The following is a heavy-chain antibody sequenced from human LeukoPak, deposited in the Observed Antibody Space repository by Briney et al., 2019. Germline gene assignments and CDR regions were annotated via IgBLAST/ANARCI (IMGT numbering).Heavy chain of an antibody. CDR2: VYYTGST. D-gene: IGHD3-22*01. J-gene: IGHJ4*02. CDR1: GGSISSDSYY. Sequence: SETLSLTCTVSGGSISSDSYYWSWIRQRPGLGLEWIGYVYYTGSTYYNLSLRSRISLSLDTSEKQISLRLTSVTATDSAVYYCARGLYDTSGYHFDYWGQGTLVTVSS. V-gene: IGHV4-31*03. CDR3: ARGLYDTSGYHFDY.